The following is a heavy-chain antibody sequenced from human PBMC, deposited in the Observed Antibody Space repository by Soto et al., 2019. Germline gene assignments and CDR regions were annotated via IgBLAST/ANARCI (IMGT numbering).Heavy chain of an antibody. V-gene: IGHV3-53*03. J-gene: IGHJ6*02. CDR2: IYSGGST. D-gene: IGHD6-13*01. CDR3: ARAEWGSSYTQYYYALDV. CDR1: GFTVSNNY. Sequence: GGSLRLSCAASGFTVSNNYISWVRQPPGKGLEWVSLIYSGGSTYYADSVKGRFTLSRDNSKHTVYLQMNSLRAEDTAVYYCARAEWGSSYTQYYYALDVWGQGTTVTVSS.